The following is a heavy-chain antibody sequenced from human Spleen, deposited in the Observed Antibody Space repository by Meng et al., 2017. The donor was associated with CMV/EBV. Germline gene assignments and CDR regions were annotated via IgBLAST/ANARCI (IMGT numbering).Heavy chain of an antibody. V-gene: IGHV1-69*05. CDR2: IIPIFGTA. CDR1: GGTFSSYA. D-gene: IGHD3-3*01. Sequence: SVKVSCKASGGTFSSYAISWVRQAPGQGLEWMGGIIPIFGTANYAQKFQGRVTITTDESTSTAYMELSSLRSEDTAVYYCARTVLRFLEWLLSGDYYYYYGMDVWGQGTTVTVSS. J-gene: IGHJ6*02. CDR3: ARTVLRFLEWLLSGDYYYYYGMDV.